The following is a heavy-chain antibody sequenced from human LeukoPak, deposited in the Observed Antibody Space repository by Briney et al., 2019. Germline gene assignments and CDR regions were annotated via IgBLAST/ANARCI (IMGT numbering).Heavy chain of an antibody. CDR2: NYSSGST. D-gene: IGHD3-22*01. Sequence: SQTLSLTCTVSGGSISSGNYYWSWIRQPAGKGLEWIGRNYSSGSTNYNPSLKSRVTISVDTSKNQFSLKLSSVTAADTAVYYCARGGSYYERSGYYEFLDYWGQGTLATVSS. V-gene: IGHV4-61*02. CDR3: ARGGSYYERSGYYEFLDY. CDR1: GGSISSGNYY. J-gene: IGHJ4*02.